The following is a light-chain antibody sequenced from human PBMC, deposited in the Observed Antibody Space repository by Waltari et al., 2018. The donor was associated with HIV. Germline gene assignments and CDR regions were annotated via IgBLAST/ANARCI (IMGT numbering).Light chain of an antibody. V-gene: IGLV1-40*01. J-gene: IGLJ3*02. CDR1: RSNIGAGHD. CDR3: QSYDSSLGGSV. Sequence: QSVLTQPPSVSGAPGQRVTISCTGSRSNIGAGHDVHWYQQLPGTAPKLLIYDNSNRPSGGPGRFAGSRSGTSASLAITGLQAEDEADYYCQSYDSSLGGSVFGGGTKLTVL. CDR2: DNS.